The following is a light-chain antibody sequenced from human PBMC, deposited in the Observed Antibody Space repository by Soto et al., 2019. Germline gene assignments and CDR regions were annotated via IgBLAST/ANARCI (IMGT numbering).Light chain of an antibody. CDR2: GAS. CDR3: QQHNNWPPWT. Sequence: EIVMTQSPATLSVSPGERATLSFRSSQSVSSNLAWYQQKPGQAPRLLMYGASNRATGIPARFSGSGSGTEFTLTISSLQSEDFAVYYCQQHNNWPPWTFGQGTKVDI. V-gene: IGKV3-15*01. J-gene: IGKJ1*01. CDR1: QSVSSN.